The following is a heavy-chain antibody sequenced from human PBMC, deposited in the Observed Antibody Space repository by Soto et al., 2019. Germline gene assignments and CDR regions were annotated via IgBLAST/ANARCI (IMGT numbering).Heavy chain of an antibody. CDR3: VASLQY. CDR2: ARNDPRARTT. CDR1: GFTFSDYH. J-gene: IGHJ4*02. D-gene: IGHD2-2*01. Sequence: EMQLVESGGGLVQPGGSLRLSCAASGFTFSDYHMEWVRQAPGKGLEWIGRARNDPRARTTQHAASVRGRFITSRDDSENSLYLQMNSLKTEVTAVYYCVASLQYWGQGTLVTVSS. V-gene: IGHV3-72*01.